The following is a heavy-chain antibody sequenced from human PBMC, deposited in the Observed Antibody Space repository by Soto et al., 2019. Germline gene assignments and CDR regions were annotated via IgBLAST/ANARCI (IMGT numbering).Heavy chain of an antibody. CDR2: VYYTGTT. CDR3: ARGGIMWAQVFVKY. V-gene: IGHV4-61*01. CDR1: NDSVDNTNYF. J-gene: IGHJ4*02. Sequence: PSETLSLTCTGSNDSVDNTNYFWSLIRQSPGKGLEWIGYVYYTGTTDYNPSFKSRVSMSIDTSKNQFSLKVNSLTAADTAVYFCARGGIMWAQVFVKYWAQGVPVP. D-gene: IGHD3-16*01.